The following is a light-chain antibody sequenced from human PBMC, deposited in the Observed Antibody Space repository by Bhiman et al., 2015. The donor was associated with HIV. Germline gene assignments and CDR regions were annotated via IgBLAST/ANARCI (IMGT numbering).Light chain of an antibody. V-gene: IGLV2-14*01. CDR1: TSDIGAYYY. J-gene: IGLJ1*01. CDR3: ATWDDNLSADYF. CDR2: DVS. Sequence: QSALTQPASVSGSPGQSITISCTGTTSDIGAYYYVAWHQQYPGKAPRLIIYDVSERPSGVPDRFSGSKSGTSASLVIRGLQSEDESEYYCATWDDNLSADYFFGTGTKVTVL.